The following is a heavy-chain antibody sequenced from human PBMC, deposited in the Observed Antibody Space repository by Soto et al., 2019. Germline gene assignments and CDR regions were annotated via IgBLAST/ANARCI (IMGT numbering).Heavy chain of an antibody. CDR1: GGSFSGYY. CDR3: ARGNVRFAPSAVAALTRSYYDGMDV. V-gene: IGHV4-34*01. CDR2: IHHRGST. J-gene: IGHJ6*02. Sequence: AEPLSLTCAVYGGSFSGYYWRWIRQLPGKGVEWYVAIHHRGSTNYNPSPKGRVTTSVDTSKNQFSLKLTSVTAADTAVYYCARGNVRFAPSAVAALTRSYYDGMDVWGQGTTVTVSS. D-gene: IGHD6-19*01.